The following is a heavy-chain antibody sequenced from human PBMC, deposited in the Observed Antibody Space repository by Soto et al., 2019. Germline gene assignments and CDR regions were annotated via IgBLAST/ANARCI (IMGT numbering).Heavy chain of an antibody. J-gene: IGHJ4*02. CDR2: ISGSGGST. Sequence: GGSLRLSCAASGFTFSSYAMSWVRQAPGKGLEWVSAISGSGGSTYYADSVKGWFTISRDNSKNTLYLQMNSLRAEDTAVYYCAKGDTMVRGVLYFDYWGQGTLVTVSS. CDR3: AKGDTMVRGVLYFDY. D-gene: IGHD3-10*01. V-gene: IGHV3-23*01. CDR1: GFTFSSYA.